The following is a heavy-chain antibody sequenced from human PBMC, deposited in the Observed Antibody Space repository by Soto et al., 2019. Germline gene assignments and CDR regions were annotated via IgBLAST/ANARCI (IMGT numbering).Heavy chain of an antibody. D-gene: IGHD1-7*01. J-gene: IGHJ6*02. CDR2: ISYDGSNK. CDR3: AKDRVPELRHFYYGMDV. V-gene: IGHV3-30*18. Sequence: GGSLRLSCAASGFTFSTYGMHWVRQAPGKGLEWVAVISYDGSNKYNADSVKGRFTISRDNSKNTLYLQMNSLRVEDTAVYYCAKDRVPELRHFYYGMDVWGQGTTVTVSS. CDR1: GFTFSTYG.